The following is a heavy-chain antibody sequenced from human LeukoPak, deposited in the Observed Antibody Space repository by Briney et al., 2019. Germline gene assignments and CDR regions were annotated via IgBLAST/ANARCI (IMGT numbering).Heavy chain of an antibody. V-gene: IGHV4-4*07. D-gene: IGHD4-11*01. CDR1: GGSISSYY. Sequence: SETLSLTCTVSGGSISSYYWSWIRQPAGKGLEWIGRIYTSGSTNYNPSLKSRVTMSVDTSKNQFSLKLSSVTAADTAVYYCARTDYSSYYYYYYMDVWGKGTTVTVSS. CDR2: IYTSGST. J-gene: IGHJ6*03. CDR3: ARTDYSSYYYYYYMDV.